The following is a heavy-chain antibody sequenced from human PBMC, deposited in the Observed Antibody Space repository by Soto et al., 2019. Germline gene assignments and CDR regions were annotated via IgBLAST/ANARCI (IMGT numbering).Heavy chain of an antibody. V-gene: IGHV4-39*01. J-gene: IGHJ4*02. CDR2: IYYSGST. CDR1: GGSISSSSYY. D-gene: IGHD6-13*01. CDR3: ARQMVLEWIAAAAIDY. Sequence: SETLSLTCTVSGGSISSSSYYWGWIRQPPGKGLEWIGSIYYSGSTYYNPSLKSRVTISVDTSKNQFSLKLSSVTAADTAVYYCARQMVLEWIAAAAIDYWGQGTLVTVSS.